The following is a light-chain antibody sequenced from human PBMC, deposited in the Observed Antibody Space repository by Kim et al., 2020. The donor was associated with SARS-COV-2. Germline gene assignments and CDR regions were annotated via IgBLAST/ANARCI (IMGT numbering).Light chain of an antibody. CDR3: QTWGTGILV. CDR2: VNSDGSH. J-gene: IGLJ2*01. Sequence: ASVKLTCTLSSGHSSYSIAWHQQQPEKGPRYLMKVNSDGSHSKGDGIPDRVSGSSSGAERYVTISSLQSEDEADYYCQTWGTGILVFGGGTQLTVL. V-gene: IGLV4-69*01. CDR1: SGHSSYS.